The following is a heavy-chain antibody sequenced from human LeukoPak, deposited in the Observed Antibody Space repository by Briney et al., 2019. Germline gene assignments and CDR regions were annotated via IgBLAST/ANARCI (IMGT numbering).Heavy chain of an antibody. CDR1: GFTFSSYA. J-gene: IGHJ6*03. CDR3: AKGGGYEAQYYYYYLDV. CDR2: IPYDGSNK. Sequence: GGSLRLSCAASGFTFSSYAMHWVRQAPGKGLEWVALIPYDGSNKYYADSVKGRFTVSRDNSKNTLYLQMKSLRAEDTAVYYCAKGGGYEAQYYYYYLDVWGKGTTVTVSS. V-gene: IGHV3-30*04. D-gene: IGHD5-12*01.